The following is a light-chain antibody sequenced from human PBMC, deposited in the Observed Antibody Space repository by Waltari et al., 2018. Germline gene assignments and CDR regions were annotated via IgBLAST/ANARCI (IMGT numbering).Light chain of an antibody. CDR2: ATD. CDR1: RSNIGFIH. V-gene: IGLV1-47*01. Sequence: QSVLTQPPSVSGPPGPRVPPPCSGSRSNIGFIHVQWYQKFPGTAPRLLIFATDQRPAGVPDRFSGSKSGTSASLTISGLRSEDEAEYFCASWDDSLGVFGGGTKVTVL. CDR3: ASWDDSLGV. J-gene: IGLJ2*01.